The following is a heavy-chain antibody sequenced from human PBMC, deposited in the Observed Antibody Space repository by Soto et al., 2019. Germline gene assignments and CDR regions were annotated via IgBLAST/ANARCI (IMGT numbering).Heavy chain of an antibody. CDR3: ARGTLGYCSGGSCRTPYYYGMDV. CDR2: IIPIFGTA. J-gene: IGHJ6*02. CDR1: GGTFSSYA. Sequence: SVKVSCKASGGTFSSYAISWVRQAPGQGLEWMGGIIPIFGTANYAQKFQGRVTITADESTSTAYMELSSLRSEDTAVYYCARGTLGYCSGGSCRTPYYYGMDVWGQGTTVTVSS. V-gene: IGHV1-69*13. D-gene: IGHD2-15*01.